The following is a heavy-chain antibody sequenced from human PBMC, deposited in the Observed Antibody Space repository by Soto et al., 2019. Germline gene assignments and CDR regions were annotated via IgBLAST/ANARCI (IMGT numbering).Heavy chain of an antibody. V-gene: IGHV4-39*01. Sequence: SETLSLTCTVTGDSINNRSYYWGWIRQPPGKGLEWIGSIYYSGSTYNNPSLKSRVSMSVDTSNNQSSLKLRSVTAADTALYYCARQRTSVVTQAYFDSWGQGSLVTVSS. J-gene: IGHJ4*02. CDR1: GDSINNRSYY. D-gene: IGHD2-21*02. CDR3: ARQRTSVVTQAYFDS. CDR2: IYYSGST.